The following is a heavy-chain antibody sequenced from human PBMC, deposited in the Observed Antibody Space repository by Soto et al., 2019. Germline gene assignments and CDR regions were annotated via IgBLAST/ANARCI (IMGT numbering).Heavy chain of an antibody. CDR3: AREGLNRGYYNWFDP. D-gene: IGHD3-3*01. J-gene: IGHJ5*02. Sequence: SETLSLTCTVSGGSISSYYWSWIQQPPGKGLEWIGYIYYSGSTNYNPSLKSRVTISVDTSKNQFSLKLSFVTAADTAVYYCAREGLNRGYYNWFDPWGQGTLVTVYS. CDR1: GGSISSYY. V-gene: IGHV4-59*01. CDR2: IYYSGST.